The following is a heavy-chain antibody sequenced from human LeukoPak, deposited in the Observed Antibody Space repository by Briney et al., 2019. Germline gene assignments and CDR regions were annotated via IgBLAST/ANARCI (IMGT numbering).Heavy chain of an antibody. CDR1: GFTFNSYG. D-gene: IGHD1-26*01. J-gene: IGHJ3*02. CDR2: IRYDGSKS. Sequence: GGSLRLSCAASGFTFNSYGMHWVRQAPGKGLEWVAFIRYDGSKSYFADSVKGRFALSRDNSKNTLYLQMSSLRPEDTAVYFCAKDGGSGSYIAFDIWGQGTMVTVSS. V-gene: IGHV3-30*02. CDR3: AKDGGSGSYIAFDI.